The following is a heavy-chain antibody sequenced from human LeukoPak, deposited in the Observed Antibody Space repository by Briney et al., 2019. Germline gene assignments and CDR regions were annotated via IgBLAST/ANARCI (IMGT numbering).Heavy chain of an antibody. CDR3: XXXXXSXXHFDX. CDR2: IYYSGRT. V-gene: IGHV4-39*01. CDR1: GGSISSSSYY. Sequence: SETLSLTCAVSGGSISSSSYYWGWLRQPPGKGLEWIGSIYYSGRTYYNPSLKSLFTISVDTPKNQYSLKLSSVPPADTAVYSXXXXXXSXXHFDXWSQGTLVXXS. J-gene: IGHJ4*02. D-gene: IGHD6-13*01.